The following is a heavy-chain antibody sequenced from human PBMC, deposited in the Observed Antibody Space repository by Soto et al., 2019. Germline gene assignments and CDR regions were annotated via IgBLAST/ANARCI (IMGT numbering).Heavy chain of an antibody. J-gene: IGHJ5*02. CDR1: GYTFASYG. Sequence: ASVKVSCKASGYTFASYGISWVRQAPGQGLEWMGWISAYNGNTNYVQNLQGRVTMTTDTSTSTAYMELRSLRSDDTAVYYCARDYYDSSGYSNWFDPWGQGTLVTVSS. D-gene: IGHD3-22*01. CDR2: ISAYNGNT. V-gene: IGHV1-18*01. CDR3: ARDYYDSSGYSNWFDP.